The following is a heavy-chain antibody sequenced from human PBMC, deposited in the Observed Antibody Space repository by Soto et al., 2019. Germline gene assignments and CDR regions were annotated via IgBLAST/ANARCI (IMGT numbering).Heavy chain of an antibody. Sequence: PGGSLRLSCAASGFTFSSYAMSWVRQAPGKGLEWVSAISGSGGSTYYADSVKGRFTISRDNSKNTLYLQMNSLRAEDTAVYYCAKDRCSGGSCYHYWYFDLWGRGTLVTVSS. V-gene: IGHV3-23*01. CDR2: ISGSGGST. J-gene: IGHJ2*01. D-gene: IGHD2-15*01. CDR1: GFTFSSYA. CDR3: AKDRCSGGSCYHYWYFDL.